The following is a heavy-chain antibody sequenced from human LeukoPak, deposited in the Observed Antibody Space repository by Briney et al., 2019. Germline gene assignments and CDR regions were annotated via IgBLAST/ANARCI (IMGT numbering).Heavy chain of an antibody. Sequence: GGSLRLSCAASGFTLSNAWMSWVRQAPGKGLEWVGRIKSKTDGWTTDYAAPVKGRFTISRDDSKNTLYLQTNSLKTEDTAVYYCTTDLREGFDYWGQGTLVTVSS. J-gene: IGHJ4*02. V-gene: IGHV3-15*01. CDR3: TTDLREGFDY. CDR2: IKSKTDGWTT. CDR1: GFTLSNAW.